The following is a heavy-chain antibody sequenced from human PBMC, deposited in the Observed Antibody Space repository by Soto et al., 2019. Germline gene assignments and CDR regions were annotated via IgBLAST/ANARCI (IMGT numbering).Heavy chain of an antibody. V-gene: IGHV1-69*13. J-gene: IGHJ6*02. D-gene: IGHD2-15*01. CDR1: GGTFSSYA. Sequence: GDSVKVSCKASGGTFSSYAISWVRQAPGQGLEWMGGIIPIFGTANYAQKFQGRVTITADESTSTAYMELSSLRSEDTAVYYCARTIVVVVDSTYYYSGMDVWGQGPTFTVYS. CDR2: IIPIFGTA. CDR3: ARTIVVVVDSTYYYSGMDV.